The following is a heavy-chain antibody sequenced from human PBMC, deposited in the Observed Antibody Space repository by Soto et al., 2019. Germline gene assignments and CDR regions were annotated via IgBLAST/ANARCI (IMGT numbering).Heavy chain of an antibody. CDR1: GGSVSSGSYY. Sequence: QVQLQESGPGLVKPSETLSLTCTVSGGSVSSGSYYWSWIRQPPGKGLEWIGYIYYSGSTNYNPSLKSRLTISVDTSNNQFSLKLSSVTAADTAVYYCARTAMVTLYDYWGQGTLVTVSS. CDR3: ARTAMVTLYDY. D-gene: IGHD5-18*01. CDR2: IYYSGST. J-gene: IGHJ4*02. V-gene: IGHV4-61*01.